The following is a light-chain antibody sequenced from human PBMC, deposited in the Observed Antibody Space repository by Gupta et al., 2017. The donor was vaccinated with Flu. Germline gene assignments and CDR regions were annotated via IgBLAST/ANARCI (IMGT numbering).Light chain of an antibody. Sequence: SSALPQPPSVPVSPGQTASSTCSGDKLGDKYAYLYQQKPGQSPVLVIYQDTKRPAGIPGRFSGSYSGNTATLTIRVTQARDADGYYCQARDSTNGVFGGGTKLTVL. V-gene: IGLV3-1*01. CDR2: QDT. CDR3: QARDSTNGV. CDR1: KLGDKY. J-gene: IGLJ2*01.